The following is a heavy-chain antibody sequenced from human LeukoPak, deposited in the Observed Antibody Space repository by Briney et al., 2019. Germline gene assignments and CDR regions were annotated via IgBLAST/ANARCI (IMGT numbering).Heavy chain of an antibody. CDR3: AKHPGDFTGIVNYYYMDV. D-gene: IGHD1-26*01. V-gene: IGHV3-30*18. CDR1: GFTFSSFG. CDR2: ISYDGSNI. J-gene: IGHJ6*03. Sequence: GGSLRLSCAAAGFTFSSFGMHWVRQAPGKGLEWVAVISYDGSNIYYADSVKGRFTISRDSSKNTVYLQMNSLRPEDTAIYYCAKHPGDFTGIVNYYYMDVWGKGTTVTVSS.